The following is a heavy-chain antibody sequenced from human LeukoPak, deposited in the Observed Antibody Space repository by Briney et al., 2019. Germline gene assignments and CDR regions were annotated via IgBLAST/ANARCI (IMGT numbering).Heavy chain of an antibody. V-gene: IGHV4-61*02. D-gene: IGHD3-16*02. CDR2: LYTSGST. CDR1: CGSISRGSDL. CDR3: AREAYDYVWGSYRPYYFDY. J-gene: IGHJ4*02. Sequence: PAHPLSLTCTVSCGSISRGSDLWSWIRQPGAKGLEWIGRLYTSGSTNNNPSLKSRVPISVAASKNQFSLNLSSVTAADTAVYYCAREAYDYVWGSYRPYYFDYWGQGTLVTVSS.